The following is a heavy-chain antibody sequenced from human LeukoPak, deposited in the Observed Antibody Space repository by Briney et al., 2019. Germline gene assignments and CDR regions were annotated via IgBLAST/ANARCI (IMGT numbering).Heavy chain of an antibody. CDR3: ARDSSGYYHNWFDP. V-gene: IGHV4-59*01. CDR1: GGSISSYY. Sequence: SETLSLTCTVSGGSISSYYWSWIRQPPGKGLEWIGYIYYSGSPNYNPSLKSRVTISVDTSKNQFSLKLSSVTAADTAVYYCARDSSGYYHNWFDPWGQGTLVTVSS. CDR2: IYYSGSP. J-gene: IGHJ5*02. D-gene: IGHD3-22*01.